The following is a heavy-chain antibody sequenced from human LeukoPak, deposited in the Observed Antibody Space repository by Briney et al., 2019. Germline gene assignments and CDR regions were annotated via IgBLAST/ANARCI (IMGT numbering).Heavy chain of an antibody. CDR2: IYSGGST. Sequence: GGSLRLSCAASGFTVSSNYMSWVPQAPGKGLEWVSVIYSGGSTYYADSVKGRFTISRDNSKNTLYLQMNSLRAEDTAVYYCARWWLQCFDYWGQGTLVTVSS. CDR3: ARWWLQCFDY. J-gene: IGHJ4*02. V-gene: IGHV3-53*01. D-gene: IGHD5-24*01. CDR1: GFTVSSNY.